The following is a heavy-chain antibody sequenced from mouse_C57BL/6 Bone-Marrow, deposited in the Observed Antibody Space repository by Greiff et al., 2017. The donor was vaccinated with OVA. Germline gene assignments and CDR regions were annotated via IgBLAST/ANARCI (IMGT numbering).Heavy chain of an antibody. CDR1: GYTFTDYY. V-gene: IGHV1-26*01. J-gene: IGHJ2*01. CDR2: INPNNGGT. Sequence: EVQLQQSGPELVKPGASVKISCKASGYTFTDYYMNWVKQSHGKSLEWIGDINPNNGGTSYNQKFKGKATLTVDKSSSTAYMELRSLTSEDSAVYYCARARGYDGVFDYWGQGTTLTVSS. CDR3: ARARGYDGVFDY. D-gene: IGHD2-2*01.